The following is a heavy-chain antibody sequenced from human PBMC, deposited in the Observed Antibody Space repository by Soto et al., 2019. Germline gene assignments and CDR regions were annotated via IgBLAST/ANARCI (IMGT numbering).Heavy chain of an antibody. J-gene: IGHJ4*02. D-gene: IGHD3-3*01. CDR3: ARGPYYDFWSGYSSGGMDW. Sequence: EVQLVESGGGLVQPGGSLRLSCAASGFTVSSNYMSWVRQAPGKGLEWVSVIYSGGSTYYADSVKGRFTISRDNSKNTLYLQIDSLRAEDTAVYYCARGPYYDFWSGYSSGGMDWWGKGTLVTVSA. V-gene: IGHV3-66*01. CDR2: IYSGGST. CDR1: GFTVSSNY.